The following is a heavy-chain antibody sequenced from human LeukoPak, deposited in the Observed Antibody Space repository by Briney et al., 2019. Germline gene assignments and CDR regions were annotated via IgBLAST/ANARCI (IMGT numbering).Heavy chain of an antibody. Sequence: SETLSLTCSVSGGSISSSSYYWGWLRQPPGKGLEWIGYIYYSGSTYYNPSLKSRVTISVDTSKKQFSLKLSSVTAADTAVYFCASVGSGWLYDYWGQGTLVTVSS. J-gene: IGHJ4*02. CDR2: IYYSGST. V-gene: IGHV4-39*01. D-gene: IGHD3-22*01. CDR3: ASVGSGWLYDY. CDR1: GGSISSSSYY.